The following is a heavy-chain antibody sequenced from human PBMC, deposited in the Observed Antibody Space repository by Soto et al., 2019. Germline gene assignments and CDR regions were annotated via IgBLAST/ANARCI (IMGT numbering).Heavy chain of an antibody. V-gene: IGHV1-69*06. CDR1: GGTFSSLA. D-gene: IGHD3-10*01. Sequence: QVQLVQSGAEVKKPGSSVKVSCKASGGTFSSLAISWVLQAPGQGLEWMGGLVPVFGTANYAQKFQDRVTITADKPTLTYYMELSSLRSEDTAVYYCARSPGVFDYWGQGTLVTVSS. J-gene: IGHJ4*02. CDR2: LVPVFGTA. CDR3: ARSPGVFDY.